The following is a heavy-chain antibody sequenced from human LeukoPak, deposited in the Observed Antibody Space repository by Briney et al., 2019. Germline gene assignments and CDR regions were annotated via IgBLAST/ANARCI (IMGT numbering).Heavy chain of an antibody. J-gene: IGHJ6*02. V-gene: IGHV4-59*01. Sequence: SETLSLTCTVSGGSISSYYWSWIRQPPGKGLEWIGYIYYSGSTNYNPSLKSRVTISVDPSKNQFSLKLSSVTAADTAVYYCARGYYYGDYDYYYYGMDVWGQGTTVTVSS. CDR1: GGSISSYY. CDR2: IYYSGST. CDR3: ARGYYYGDYDYYYYGMDV. D-gene: IGHD4-17*01.